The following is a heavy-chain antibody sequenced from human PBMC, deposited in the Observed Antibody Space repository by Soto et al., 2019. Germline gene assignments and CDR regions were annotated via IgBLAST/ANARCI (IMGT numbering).Heavy chain of an antibody. Sequence: QVQLQESGPGLVKPSQTLSLTCTVSGGSISSGGYYWSWIRHHPGKGLEWIGYIYYSGSTYYNPSLKSRVTISVDTSKNQFSLKLSSVTAADTAVYYCARGSAGTRSIDYWGQGTLVTVSS. CDR3: ARGSAGTRSIDY. V-gene: IGHV4-31*03. CDR1: GGSISSGGYY. J-gene: IGHJ4*02. CDR2: IYYSGST. D-gene: IGHD6-13*01.